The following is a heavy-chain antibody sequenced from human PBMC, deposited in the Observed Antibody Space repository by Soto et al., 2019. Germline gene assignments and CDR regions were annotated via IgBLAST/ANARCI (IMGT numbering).Heavy chain of an antibody. CDR1: GGTFSSYA. D-gene: IGHD4-17*01. Sequence: SVHVSCKASGGTFSSYAISWVRQAPGQGREWMGGIIPIFGTANYAQKFQGRVTITADESTSTAYMELSSLRSEDTAVYYCAREYYGDYVDFDYWGQGTLVTVS. V-gene: IGHV1-69*13. CDR2: IIPIFGTA. J-gene: IGHJ4*02. CDR3: AREYYGDYVDFDY.